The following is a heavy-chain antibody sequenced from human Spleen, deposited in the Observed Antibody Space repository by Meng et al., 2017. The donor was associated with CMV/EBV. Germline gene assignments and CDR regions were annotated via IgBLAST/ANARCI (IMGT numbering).Heavy chain of an antibody. D-gene: IGHD1-26*01. V-gene: IGHV1-2*02. CDR3: ARTQVPAHSGSYRYYYYYAMDV. Sequence: ASVKVSCKASGYTFTGYYMHWVRQAPGQGLEWMGWINPNSGGTDYAQRFQGRVTMSRDTSINTGYMELIRLRSDDTAVYYCARTQVPAHSGSYRYYYYYAMDVWGQGTTVTVSS. J-gene: IGHJ6*02. CDR1: GYTFTGYY. CDR2: INPNSGGT.